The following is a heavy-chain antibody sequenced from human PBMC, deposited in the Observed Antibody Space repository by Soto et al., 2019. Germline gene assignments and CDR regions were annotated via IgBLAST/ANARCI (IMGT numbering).Heavy chain of an antibody. D-gene: IGHD2-2*01. CDR1: GYTFTSYA. CDR2: INAGNGNT. V-gene: IGHV1-3*01. Sequence: GASVKVSCKASGYTFTSYAMHWVRQAPGQRLEWMGWINAGNGNTKYSQKVQGRVTITRDTSASTAYMELSSLRSEDTAVYYCARGLSSTSFLGYYMDVWGKGTTVTVSS. CDR3: ARGLSSTSFLGYYMDV. J-gene: IGHJ6*03.